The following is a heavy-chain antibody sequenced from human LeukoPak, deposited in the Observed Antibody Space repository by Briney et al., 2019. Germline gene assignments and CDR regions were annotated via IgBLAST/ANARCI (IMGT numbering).Heavy chain of an antibody. J-gene: IGHJ4*02. CDR1: GFSFSSYD. CDR3: AKNYDYVWGSYRPDY. V-gene: IGHV3-23*01. D-gene: IGHD3-16*02. CDR2: INDSGGST. Sequence: PGGSLRLSCAASGFSFSSYDMSWVRQAPGKGLEWVSGINDSGGSTYYADSVKGRFTISRDNSKNTLYLQMNSLRAEDTAVYYCAKNYDYVWGSYRPDYWGQGTLVTVSS.